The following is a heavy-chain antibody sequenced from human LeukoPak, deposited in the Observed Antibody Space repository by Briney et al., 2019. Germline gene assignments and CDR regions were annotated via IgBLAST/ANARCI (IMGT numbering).Heavy chain of an antibody. J-gene: IGHJ4*02. CDR3: ARDPDGSAN. CDR1: GGSISSGYY. Sequence: SEILSLTCSVSGGSISSGYYWGWIRQPPGKGLEWIGSIYFSGSTFYNPSLKSRVTISIDSSKNQFSLRLNSVTAADTAVYYCARDPDGSANWGQGTLVTVSS. V-gene: IGHV4-38-2*02. CDR2: IYFSGST. D-gene: IGHD3-10*01.